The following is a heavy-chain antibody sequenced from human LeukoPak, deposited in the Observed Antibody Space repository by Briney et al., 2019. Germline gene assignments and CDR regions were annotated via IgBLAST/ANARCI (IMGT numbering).Heavy chain of an antibody. CDR1: GGSTSSYY. CDR2: IYTSGST. D-gene: IGHD6-19*01. CDR3: ARDGSSGWSFDAFDI. Sequence: SETLSLTCTVSGGSTSSYYWSWIRQPAGKGLEWIGRIYTSGSTNYNPSLKSRVTMSVDTSKNQFSLKLSSVTAADTAVYYCARDGSSGWSFDAFDIWGQGTMVTVSS. J-gene: IGHJ3*02. V-gene: IGHV4-4*07.